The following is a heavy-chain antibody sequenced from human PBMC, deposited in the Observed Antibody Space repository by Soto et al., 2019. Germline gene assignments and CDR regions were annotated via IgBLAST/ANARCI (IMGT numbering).Heavy chain of an antibody. Sequence: GESLKISCKGSGYSFTSYWIGWVRQMPGKGLEWMGIIYPGDSDTRYSPSFQGQVTISADKSISTAYLQWSSLKASDTAMYYCARHGGEGASDLIGYSSSWYQIDYWGQGTLVTVSS. CDR2: IYPGDSDT. D-gene: IGHD6-13*01. CDR3: ARHGGEGASDLIGYSSSWYQIDY. V-gene: IGHV5-51*01. CDR1: GYSFTSYW. J-gene: IGHJ4*02.